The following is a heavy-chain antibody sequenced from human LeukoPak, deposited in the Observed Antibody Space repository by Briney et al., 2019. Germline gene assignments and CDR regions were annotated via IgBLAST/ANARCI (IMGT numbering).Heavy chain of an antibody. CDR3: ARGGPEHGY. J-gene: IGHJ4*02. CDR1: GGSFSGYY. CDR2: INHSGST. Sequence: SETLSLTCAVYGGSFSGYYWSWIRHPPGKGLEWIGEINHSGSTNYNPSLKSRVTISVDTSKNQFSLKLSSVTAAATAVYHCARGGPEHGYWGQGTLVTVSS. V-gene: IGHV4-34*01.